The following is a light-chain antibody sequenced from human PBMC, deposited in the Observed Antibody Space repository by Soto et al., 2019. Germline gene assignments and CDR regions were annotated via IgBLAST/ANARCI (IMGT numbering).Light chain of an antibody. CDR1: QRVSDY. CDR3: QQTYSTPLS. V-gene: IGKV1-39*01. CDR2: AAS. J-gene: IGKJ4*01. Sequence: DIQMTQSPSSLSASVGDRLTITCRASQRVSDYLNWYQQKPGQAPKLLISAASNLQRGVPSRFSGSGSGTEFTLTISSLQPEDVASYYCQQTYSTPLSFGGGTKVEIK.